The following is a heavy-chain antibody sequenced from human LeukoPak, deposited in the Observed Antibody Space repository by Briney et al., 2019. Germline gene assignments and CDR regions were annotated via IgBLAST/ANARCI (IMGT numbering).Heavy chain of an antibody. CDR1: GVTLSTYA. V-gene: IGHV3-23*01. D-gene: IGHD6-25*01. CDR3: ASPGAAAAAPGFDY. CDR2: ISSSGSGDNT. Sequence: GGSLRLSCAASGVTLSTYAMSWARQAPGKGLEWVSGISSSGSGDNTYYADSVKGRFTISRDSSKNTLFLHMNTLRAEDTAIYYCASPGAAAAAPGFDYWGQGTLVTVSP. J-gene: IGHJ4*02.